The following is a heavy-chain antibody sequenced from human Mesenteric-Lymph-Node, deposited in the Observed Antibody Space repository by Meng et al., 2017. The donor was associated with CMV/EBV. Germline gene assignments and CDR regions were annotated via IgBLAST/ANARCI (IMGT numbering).Heavy chain of an antibody. CDR1: GFTFSSYS. Sequence: GGSLRLSCAASGFTFSSYSMNWVRQAPGKGLEWVSSISSGSDYIYYADSVEGRFTISRDNAKNSLYLQMNSLRAEDTAVYYCARGALDVVPVVIGLDSWGQGTLVTVSS. J-gene: IGHJ5*01. CDR3: ARGALDVVPVVIGLDS. D-gene: IGHD2-2*01. V-gene: IGHV3-21*01. CDR2: ISSGSDYI.